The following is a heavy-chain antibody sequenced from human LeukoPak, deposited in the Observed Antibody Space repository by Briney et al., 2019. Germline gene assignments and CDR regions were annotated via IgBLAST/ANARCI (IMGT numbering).Heavy chain of an antibody. D-gene: IGHD2-2*01. CDR2: IHHNWGT. CDR1: GGSISGSNW. CDR3: ARAQEGCSRASCYLEP. Sequence: SETLSLTCAVSGGSISGSNWWDWVRQTPEKGLEWIGEIHHNWGTKYGPSLKSRLTISLDKSKNQVSLRLSSVAAADTALYYCARAQEGCSRASCYLEPWGQGTLVTVSS. J-gene: IGHJ5*02. V-gene: IGHV4-4*02.